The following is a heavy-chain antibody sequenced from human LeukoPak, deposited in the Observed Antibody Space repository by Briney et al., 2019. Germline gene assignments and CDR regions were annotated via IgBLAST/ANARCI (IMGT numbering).Heavy chain of an antibody. CDR3: TKDLSTSHCTTAMCYYFDY. D-gene: IGHD2/OR15-2a*01. CDR2: IRYDGAGQ. Sequence: PGASLRVSCAASGYSFSDYGMHWVRQAPGKRLEWAASIRYDGAGQYYADSVKGRFTISRDNSRNTLYLQMNSLRGEDTAIYYCTKDLSTSHCTTAMCYYFDYWGLGTLVTVSS. CDR1: GYSFSDYG. V-gene: IGHV3-30*02. J-gene: IGHJ4*02.